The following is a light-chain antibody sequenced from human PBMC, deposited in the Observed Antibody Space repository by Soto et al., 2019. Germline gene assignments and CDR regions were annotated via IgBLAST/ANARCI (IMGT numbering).Light chain of an antibody. CDR2: RTS. CDR3: QQYSHYSRT. V-gene: IGKV1-5*03. J-gene: IGKJ1*01. CDR1: QSVDDW. Sequence: DIQLTQSPSTLSASVGDRVTITCRASQSVDDWLAWYQQKPGKAPNLLISRTSILKSGVPSRFSCSGSGTEFTLTISSLQPDDFATYYCQQYSHYSRTFGQGTKVEI.